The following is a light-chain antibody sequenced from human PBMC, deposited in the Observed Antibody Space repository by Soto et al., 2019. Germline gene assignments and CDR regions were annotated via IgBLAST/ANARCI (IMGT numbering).Light chain of an antibody. Sequence: EIVLTQSPATLSLSPGERATLSCRASQGVSSSYLPWYQQKPGQPPRLLIYGASSRATGIPDRFSGSGFGTDFSLTLTGLEPEDFAVYYCQHYRTSFGGGTKVEIK. V-gene: IGKV3-20*01. CDR2: GAS. CDR3: QHYRTS. J-gene: IGKJ4*01. CDR1: QGVSSSY.